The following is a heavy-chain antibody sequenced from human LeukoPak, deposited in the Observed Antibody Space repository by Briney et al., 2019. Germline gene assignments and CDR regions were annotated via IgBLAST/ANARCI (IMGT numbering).Heavy chain of an antibody. CDR1: GYTFTSYD. V-gene: IGHV1-8*01. CDR2: MNPNSGNT. Sequence: ASVKVSCKASGYTFTSYDINWVRQATGQGLEWMGWMNPNSGNTGYAQKFQGRVTMTRNTSISTAYMELSSLRSEDTAVYYCARRMVKGQRFDPWGQGTLVTVSS. D-gene: IGHD2-21*01. J-gene: IGHJ5*02. CDR3: ARRMVKGQRFDP.